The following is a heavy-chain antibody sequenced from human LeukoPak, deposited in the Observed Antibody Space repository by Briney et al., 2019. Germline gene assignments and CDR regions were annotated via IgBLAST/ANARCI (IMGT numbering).Heavy chain of an antibody. V-gene: IGHV4-4*09. CDR3: VRHADFWSGSPYFDY. D-gene: IGHD3-3*01. Sequence: SETLSLTCTVSGGSISSYYWSWIRQPPGKGLEWIGYIYTSGSTNYNPSLKSRVTISVDTSKNQFSLKLSSVTAADTAVYYCVRHADFWSGSPYFDYWGQGTLVTVSS. CDR1: GGSISSYY. J-gene: IGHJ4*02. CDR2: IYTSGST.